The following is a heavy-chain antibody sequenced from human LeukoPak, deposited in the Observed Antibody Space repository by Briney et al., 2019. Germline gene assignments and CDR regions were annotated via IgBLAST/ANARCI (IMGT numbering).Heavy chain of an antibody. Sequence: GSSVKVSCKASGGTFSSYAISWVRQAPGQGLEWMGGIIPIFGTANYAQKFQGRVTITTDESTSTAYMELSSLRAEDTAVYYCAKTANDFWSGYYLSSYFDPWGQGTLVTVSS. D-gene: IGHD3-3*01. CDR2: IIPIFGTA. V-gene: IGHV1-69*05. CDR1: GGTFSSYA. CDR3: AKTANDFWSGYYLSSYFDP. J-gene: IGHJ5*02.